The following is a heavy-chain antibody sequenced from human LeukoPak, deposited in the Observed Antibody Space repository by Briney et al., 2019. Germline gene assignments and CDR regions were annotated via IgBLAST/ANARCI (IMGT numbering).Heavy chain of an antibody. CDR1: GGSISSYY. CDR2: IYYSGST. CDR3: ARDRDYYDTLGAFDI. D-gene: IGHD3-22*01. J-gene: IGHJ3*02. Sequence: PSETLSLTCTVSGGSISSYYWSWIRQPPGKGLEWIGYIYYSGSTNYNPSLKSRVTISVDTSKNQFSLKLSSVTAADTAVYHCARDRDYYDTLGAFDIWGQGTMVTVSS. V-gene: IGHV4-59*01.